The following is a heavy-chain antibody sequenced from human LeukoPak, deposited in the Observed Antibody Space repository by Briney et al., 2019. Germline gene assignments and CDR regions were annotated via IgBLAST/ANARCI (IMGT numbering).Heavy chain of an antibody. CDR3: ARVRGCGGDCYYIDY. Sequence: GGSLRLSCVASGFTFGKYWMSWVRQAPGKGLEWVANIKLDGSEKNYADSVKGRFTISRDNSKNTLYLQMNSLRAEDTAVYYCARVRGCGGDCYYIDYCGQGTLVTVSS. D-gene: IGHD2-21*02. CDR2: IKLDGSEK. V-gene: IGHV3-7*01. J-gene: IGHJ4*02. CDR1: GFTFGKYW.